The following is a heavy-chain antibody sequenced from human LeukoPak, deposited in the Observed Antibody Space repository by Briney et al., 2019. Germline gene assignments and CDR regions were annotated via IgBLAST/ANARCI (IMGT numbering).Heavy chain of an antibody. Sequence: GGSLRLSCAASGFTFSSYWMSWVRQAPGKGLEWVANIKQDGSEKYYVDSVKGRFTISRDNAKNTLYLQMNSLRAEDTAVYYCASLGSGSYRFDPWGQGTLVIVSS. J-gene: IGHJ5*02. CDR1: GFTFSSYW. V-gene: IGHV3-7*03. CDR2: IKQDGSEK. D-gene: IGHD3-10*01. CDR3: ASLGSGSYRFDP.